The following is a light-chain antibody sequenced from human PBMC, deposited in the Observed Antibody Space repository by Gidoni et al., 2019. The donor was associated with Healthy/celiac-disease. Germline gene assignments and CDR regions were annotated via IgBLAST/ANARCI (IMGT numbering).Light chain of an antibody. CDR2: DAS. CDR3: QQYDNLLTWS. CDR1: QDISNY. V-gene: IGKV1-33*01. J-gene: IGKJ2*03. Sequence: DIQMTQSPSSLSASVGDRVTITCQASQDISNYLNWYQQKPGKAPKLLIYDASNLETGVPSRFSGSVSGTDFTFTISSLQPEDIATYYCQQYDNLLTWSFGQGTKLEIK.